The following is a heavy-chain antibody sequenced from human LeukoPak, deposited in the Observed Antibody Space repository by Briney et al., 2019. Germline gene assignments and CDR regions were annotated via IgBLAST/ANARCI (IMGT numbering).Heavy chain of an antibody. V-gene: IGHV3-48*03. CDR1: GFTFSSYE. CDR2: ISSGSTI. CDR3: ARESIAVAGAPFDY. D-gene: IGHD6-19*01. Sequence: GGSLRLSCAASGFTFSSYEMNWVRQAPGKGVEWVSYISSGSTIYDADSVKGRFTISRDNAKDSLYLQMNSLRAEDTAVYYCARESIAVAGAPFDYWGQGTLVTVSS. J-gene: IGHJ4*02.